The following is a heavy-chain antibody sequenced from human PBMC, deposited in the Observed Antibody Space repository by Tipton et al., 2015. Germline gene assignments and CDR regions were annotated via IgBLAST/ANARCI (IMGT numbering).Heavy chain of an antibody. J-gene: IGHJ4*02. CDR2: IFYSGST. CDR3: ARADAALDY. CDR1: GGSINSGYYF. D-gene: IGHD6-25*01. Sequence: TLSLTCTVSGGSINSGYYFWAWIRQHPGKGLEWIGCIFYSGSTSYNPSLKSRVTISTDTSKNQFSLKLRSVTAADTAVYYCARADAALDYWGQGTLVTVSS. V-gene: IGHV4-61*01.